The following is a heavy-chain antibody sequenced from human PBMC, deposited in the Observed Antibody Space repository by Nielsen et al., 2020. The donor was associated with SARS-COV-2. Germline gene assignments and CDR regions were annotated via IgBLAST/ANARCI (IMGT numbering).Heavy chain of an antibody. CDR2: VSHSGST. CDR3: ARGHLVVVPSPILGLGPFFYSFYLDV. CDR1: GGSVSSNVW. V-gene: IGHV4-4*02. Sequence: SETLSLTCAVSGGSVSSNVWWTWVRQSPGKGLEWIGEVSHSGSTNYNPSLKSRVTLSMDKSRRQFSLRLTSVSAADTAVYFCARGHLVVVPSPILGLGPFFYSFYLDVRGKGTTVIVSS. J-gene: IGHJ6*03. D-gene: IGHD2-2*02.